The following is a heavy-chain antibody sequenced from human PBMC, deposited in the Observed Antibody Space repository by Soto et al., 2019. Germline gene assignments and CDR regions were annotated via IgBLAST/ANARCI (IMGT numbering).Heavy chain of an antibody. CDR1: GGSIRSNNW. J-gene: IGHJ4*02. Sequence: QVQLQESGPGLVKPSGTLSLTCAVSGGSIRSNNWWSWVRQPPGKGLEWIGAIFHGGSTYYNPSLKTRVTISVDKSKNQFSLQLSSVTAADTAVYYCAKVYSGSYSDYWGQGTLVTVSS. CDR2: IFHGGST. D-gene: IGHD1-26*01. CDR3: AKVYSGSYSDY. V-gene: IGHV4-4*02.